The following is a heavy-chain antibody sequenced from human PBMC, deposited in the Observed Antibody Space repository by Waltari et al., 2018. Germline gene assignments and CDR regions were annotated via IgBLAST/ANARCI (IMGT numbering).Heavy chain of an antibody. D-gene: IGHD3-10*01. CDR2: IKSNTDGGTA. Sequence: EALLVESGGGLVKPGGSLRLSCGASGFTFRNVYMSWVRQAPGKGLEWIGRIKSNTDGGTADYAAPVKGRFIISRDDSKSTLHLQMGSLKTEDTAVYYCVTGNYYNWGQGTVVTVSS. V-gene: IGHV3-15*01. CDR1: GFTFRNVY. J-gene: IGHJ4*02. CDR3: VTGNYYN.